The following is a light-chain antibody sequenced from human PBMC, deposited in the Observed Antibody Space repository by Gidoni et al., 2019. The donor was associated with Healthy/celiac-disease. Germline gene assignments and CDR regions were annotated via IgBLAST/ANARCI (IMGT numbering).Light chain of an antibody. CDR2: GNS. V-gene: IGLV1-40*01. CDR3: QSYDSSLRVV. CDR1: SSNIGAGYD. Sequence: QSVLTQPPSLSAAPGQRVTISCTGSSSNIGAGYDVHWYQQLPGTAPKLLIYGNSNRPSGVPDRFSGSKSGTSASLAITGLQAEDEADYYCQSYDSSLRVVFGGGTKLTVL. J-gene: IGLJ2*01.